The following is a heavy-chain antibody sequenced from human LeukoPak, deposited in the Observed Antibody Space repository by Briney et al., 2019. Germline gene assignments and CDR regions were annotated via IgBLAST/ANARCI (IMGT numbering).Heavy chain of an antibody. V-gene: IGHV4-61*02. CDR1: GDSISSGDYY. D-gene: IGHD3-10*01. CDR3: ARVALWFGELSFDP. Sequence: PSQTLSLTCTVSGDSISSGDYYWSWIRQPAGKGLEWIGRISSSGSTNYNPSLKSRVTMSVDTSKNQFSLKLSSVTAADTAVYYCARVALWFGELSFDPWGQGTLVTVSS. CDR2: ISSSGST. J-gene: IGHJ5*02.